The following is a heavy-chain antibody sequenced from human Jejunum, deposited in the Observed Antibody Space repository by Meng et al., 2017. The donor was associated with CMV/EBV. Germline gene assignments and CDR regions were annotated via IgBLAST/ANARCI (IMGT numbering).Heavy chain of an antibody. CDR2: MYNSGTT. V-gene: IGHV4-61*08. CDR3: ARWFDP. CDR1: GDSVSGGGYY. Sequence: LSCTVSGDSVSGGGYYWMWIRQTPGRGLEWIGNMYNSGTTTYNPSLKSRVSISVDISKNQFSLKLRSVTAADTAVYYCARWFDPWGQGIRVTVSS. J-gene: IGHJ5*02.